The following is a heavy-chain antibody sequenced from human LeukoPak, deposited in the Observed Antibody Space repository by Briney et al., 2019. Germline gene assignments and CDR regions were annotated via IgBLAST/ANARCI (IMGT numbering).Heavy chain of an antibody. CDR3: AKAATRAAAGDNWFDP. V-gene: IGHV1-8*01. Sequence: GASVKVSCKASGYTFSNYDINWVRQATGQGLEWMGRMNPKSGNTGYAQKFQGRVTMTRNTSTSTAYMDLSSLRSEDTAVYYCAKAATRAAAGDNWFDPWGQGTLVTVSS. CDR1: GYTFSNYD. CDR2: MNPKSGNT. D-gene: IGHD6-13*01. J-gene: IGHJ5*02.